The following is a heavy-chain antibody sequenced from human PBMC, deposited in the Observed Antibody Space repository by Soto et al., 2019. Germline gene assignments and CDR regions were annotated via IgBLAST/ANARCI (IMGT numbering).Heavy chain of an antibody. V-gene: IGHV3-9*01. CDR2: ISWNSGSI. CDR3: AKDILGGCSSTSCYRNEGLYYMDV. Sequence: GGSLRLSCAASGFTFDDYAMHWVRQAPGKGLEWVSGISWNSGSIGYADSVKGRFTISRDNAKNSLYLQMNSLRAEDTALYYCAKDILGGCSSTSCYRNEGLYYMDVWGKGTTVTVSS. D-gene: IGHD2-2*01. J-gene: IGHJ6*03. CDR1: GFTFDDYA.